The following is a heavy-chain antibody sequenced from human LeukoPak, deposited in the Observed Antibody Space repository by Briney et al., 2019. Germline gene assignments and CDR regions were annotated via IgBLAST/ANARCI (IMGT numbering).Heavy chain of an antibody. CDR2: ISGSGSST. J-gene: IGHJ4*02. CDR1: GFDFSSFT. CDR3: ARTQTGALFAS. Sequence: GGSLRLSCAASGFDFSSFTMTWVRHSPRKGLQWVSGISGSGSSTYYADSVKGRFTISRDNSKNTLYLQLDSLRAEDTALYSCARTQTGALFASWGQGTLVTVSS. D-gene: IGHD1-14*01. V-gene: IGHV3-23*01.